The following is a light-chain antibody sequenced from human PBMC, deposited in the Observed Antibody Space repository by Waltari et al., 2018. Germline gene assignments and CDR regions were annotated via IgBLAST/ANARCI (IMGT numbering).Light chain of an antibody. CDR3: QSYDSLSGSM. CDR2: GNS. J-gene: IGLJ3*02. Sequence: QSVLTQPPSVSGAPGQRVTISCTGSSSNIGAGHDVHWYQHLPGKVPKLLIYGNSARPSGVPLRFSGSKSGTSAYLAITGLQAEDEATYYCQSYDSLSGSMFGGGTKLTVL. CDR1: SSNIGAGHD. V-gene: IGLV1-40*01.